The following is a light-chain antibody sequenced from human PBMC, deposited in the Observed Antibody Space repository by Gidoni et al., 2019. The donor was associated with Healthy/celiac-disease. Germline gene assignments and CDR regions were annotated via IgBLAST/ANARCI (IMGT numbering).Light chain of an antibody. CDR2: GTS. CDR1: QSVSSSY. Sequence: EIVLTQFSGTLSVSPGERATLPCRASQSVSSSYVAWYQQKPGEAPRLLNYGTSSRAAGIPDRFSGSGSGTDFTLTISRLEPEDFTVYYCQQYGSSPRTFGQGTKVEIK. CDR3: QQYGSSPRT. V-gene: IGKV3-20*01. J-gene: IGKJ1*01.